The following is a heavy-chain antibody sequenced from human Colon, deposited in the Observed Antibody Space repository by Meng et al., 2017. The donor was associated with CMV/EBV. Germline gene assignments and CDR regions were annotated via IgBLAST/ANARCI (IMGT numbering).Heavy chain of an antibody. J-gene: IGHJ4*02. Sequence: GGSISSVGFYWPRLRQHPGKGLTWIGYIYFSGTAHYNPSLESRFTISVDRSKNQFYLKLKSVTAADTAVYYCARNGAAGASTYYFDSWGQGILVTVSS. CDR3: ARNGAAGASTYYFDS. D-gene: IGHD1-26*01. CDR1: GGSISSVGFY. CDR2: IYFSGTA. V-gene: IGHV4-31*02.